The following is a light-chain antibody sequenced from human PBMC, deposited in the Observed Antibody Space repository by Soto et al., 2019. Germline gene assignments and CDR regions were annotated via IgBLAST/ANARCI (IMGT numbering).Light chain of an antibody. V-gene: IGKV3-15*01. CDR2: GAS. CDR3: QQYNNWPRT. J-gene: IGKJ1*01. Sequence: IVMTQSPAALSVSPGETATLSCSASQSVSSNLAWYQQKPGQAPRLLIYGASTRATGIPARFSGSGSGTEFTLTISSLQSEDFAVYYCQQYNNWPRTFGQGTKVDIK. CDR1: QSVSSN.